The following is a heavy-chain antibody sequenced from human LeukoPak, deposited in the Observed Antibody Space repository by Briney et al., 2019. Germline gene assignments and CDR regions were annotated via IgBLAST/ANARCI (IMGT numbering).Heavy chain of an antibody. D-gene: IGHD1-14*01. CDR1: GFTFSSYG. Sequence: GGSLRLSCAASGFTFSSYGMHWVRQAPGKGLEWVAVISYDGSNKYYADSVKGRFTISRDNSKNTLYVQMNSLRVEDTAVYYCAKETDRSYSDYWGQGTLVTVSS. CDR3: AKETDRSYSDY. V-gene: IGHV3-30*18. CDR2: ISYDGSNK. J-gene: IGHJ4*02.